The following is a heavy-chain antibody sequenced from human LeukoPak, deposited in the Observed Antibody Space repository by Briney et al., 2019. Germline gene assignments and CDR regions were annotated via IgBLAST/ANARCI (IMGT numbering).Heavy chain of an antibody. CDR3: ARDLRNTISDAFDI. V-gene: IGHV4-4*07. J-gene: IGHJ3*02. CDR1: GGPISSYY. CDR2: IYTSGST. Sequence: PSETLSLTCTVSGGPISSYYWSWIRQPAGKGLEWIGRIYTSGSTNYNPSLKSRVTISVDKSKNQFSLKLSSVTAADTAVYYCARDLRNTISDAFDIWGQGTMVTVSS. D-gene: IGHD5-24*01.